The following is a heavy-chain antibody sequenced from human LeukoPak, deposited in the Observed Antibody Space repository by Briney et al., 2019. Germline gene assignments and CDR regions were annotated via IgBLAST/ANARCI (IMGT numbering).Heavy chain of an antibody. Sequence: PGESLRLSCAASGFTFSSYAMSWVRQAPGKGLEWVSGISTSGGSTSYADSVKGRFTISRDNPRNTLYMQMNSLRAEDTAVYYCAIVHRYYDGSGYWVQWGQGTLVTVSS. CDR1: GFTFSSYA. J-gene: IGHJ4*02. CDR2: ISTSGGST. CDR3: AIVHRYYDGSGYWVQ. D-gene: IGHD3-22*01. V-gene: IGHV3-23*01.